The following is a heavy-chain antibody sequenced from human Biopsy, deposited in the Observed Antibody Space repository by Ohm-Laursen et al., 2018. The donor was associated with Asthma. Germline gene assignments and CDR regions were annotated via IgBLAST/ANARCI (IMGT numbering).Heavy chain of an antibody. CDR2: HDHEEGGT. CDR1: GYSLTDLS. Sequence: AASVKVSCKVSGYSLTDLSMHWVRQAPGQGLEWMGGHDHEEGGTVNARRFRGRVTMTEDTSTDTAYMELSSLSSDDTAVYHCASDFPKDYVRYNFQFWGQGTLVTVSS. V-gene: IGHV1-24*01. CDR3: ASDFPKDYVRYNFQF. J-gene: IGHJ4*02. D-gene: IGHD4-17*01.